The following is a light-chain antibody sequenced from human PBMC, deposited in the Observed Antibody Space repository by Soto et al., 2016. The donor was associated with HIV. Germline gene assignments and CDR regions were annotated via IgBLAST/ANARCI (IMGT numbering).Light chain of an antibody. V-gene: IGKV1-5*03. J-gene: IGKJ2*01. Sequence: DIQMTQSPSTLSASVGDRVIITCRASQSISDWLAWYQQKPGKAPNLLIYKASTLQSGVPSRFSGSGSGTEFTLTINSLQPDDFATYYCQXLVLPYTFGLGDQAGD. CDR3: QXLVLPYT. CDR1: QSISDW. CDR2: KAS.